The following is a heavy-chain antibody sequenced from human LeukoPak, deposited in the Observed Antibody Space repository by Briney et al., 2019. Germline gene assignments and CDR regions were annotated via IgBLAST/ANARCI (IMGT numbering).Heavy chain of an antibody. V-gene: IGHV1-2*02. D-gene: IGHD2-15*01. J-gene: IGHJ3*02. Sequence: ASVKVSCKASGYTFTGYYMHWVRQAPGQELEWMGWINPNSGGTNYAQKFQGRVTMTRDTSISTAYMELSRLRSDDTAVYYCASGREYCSGGSCYSSDDAFDIWGQGTMVTVSS. CDR2: INPNSGGT. CDR1: GYTFTGYY. CDR3: ASGREYCSGGSCYSSDDAFDI.